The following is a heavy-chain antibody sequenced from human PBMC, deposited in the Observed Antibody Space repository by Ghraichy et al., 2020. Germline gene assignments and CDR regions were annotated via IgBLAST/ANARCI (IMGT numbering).Heavy chain of an antibody. Sequence: GGSLRLSCAASGFTFSSYSMNWVRQAPGKGLEWVSSISSSSSYIYYADSVKGRFTISRDNAKNSLYLQMNSLRAEDTAVYYCARVAVTNVATTSYYYYYYGMDVWGQGTTVTVSS. CDR3: ARVAVTNVATTSYYYYYYGMDV. V-gene: IGHV3-21*01. CDR2: ISSSSSYI. CDR1: GFTFSSYS. D-gene: IGHD4-17*01. J-gene: IGHJ6*02.